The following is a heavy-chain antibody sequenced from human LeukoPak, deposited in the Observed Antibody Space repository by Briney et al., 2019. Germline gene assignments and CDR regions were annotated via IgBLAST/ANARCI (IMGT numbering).Heavy chain of an antibody. CDR2: ISAYNGNT. CDR3: ARDADSSGLNWFDP. Sequence: ASVKVSCKASGYTFTSYGISWVRQAPGQGLEWMGWISAYNGNTNYAQKLQGRVTMTTDTSTSTAYMELRSLRSDDTAVYYCARDADSSGLNWFDPWGQGTLVTVSS. V-gene: IGHV1-18*01. D-gene: IGHD3-22*01. J-gene: IGHJ5*02. CDR1: GYTFTSYG.